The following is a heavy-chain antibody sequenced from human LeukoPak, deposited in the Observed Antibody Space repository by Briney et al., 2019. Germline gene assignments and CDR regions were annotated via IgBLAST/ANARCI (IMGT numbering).Heavy chain of an antibody. V-gene: IGHV3-23*01. CDR3: AKGVGIVHFGMDV. Sequence: GGSQRLSCAASGFAFRSYGMSWVRQAPGKGLERVSSISSTGGFTYYADSVKGRFTISRDNSKNTLFLQMNSLKGEDTAVYYCAKGVGIVHFGMDVWGQGTTVTVYS. CDR1: GFAFRSYG. CDR2: ISSTGGFT. J-gene: IGHJ6*02. D-gene: IGHD1-26*01.